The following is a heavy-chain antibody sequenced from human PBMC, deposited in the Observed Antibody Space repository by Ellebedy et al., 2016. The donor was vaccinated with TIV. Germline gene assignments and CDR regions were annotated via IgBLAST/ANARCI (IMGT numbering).Heavy chain of an antibody. V-gene: IGHV3-7*01. CDR2: INQDGSER. J-gene: IGHJ4*02. CDR3: ARDQWLGRAYYFDN. D-gene: IGHD6-19*01. CDR1: GFTFSNYW. Sequence: GGSLRLSCGTSGFTFSNYWMTWVRQAPGKGLEWVANINQDGSERNYVDSVKGRFAISRDNAKNSLYLQMNSLGDEDTAVYYCARDQWLGRAYYFDNWGQGTLVTVSS.